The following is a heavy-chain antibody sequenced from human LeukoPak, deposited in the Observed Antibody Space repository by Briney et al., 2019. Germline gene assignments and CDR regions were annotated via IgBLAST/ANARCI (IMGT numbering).Heavy chain of an antibody. Sequence: GGSLRLSCAASGFTFSSYGMHWVRQAPGKGLEWVAVIWYDGSDKYSADSVKGRFTISRDNSKNTLYLQMNSLRAEDTAVYYCAKGQNYYDGSGYYSTDYWGQGTPVTVSS. CDR1: GFTFSSYG. D-gene: IGHD3-22*01. CDR3: AKGQNYYDGSGYYSTDY. J-gene: IGHJ4*02. V-gene: IGHV3-30*02. CDR2: IWYDGSDK.